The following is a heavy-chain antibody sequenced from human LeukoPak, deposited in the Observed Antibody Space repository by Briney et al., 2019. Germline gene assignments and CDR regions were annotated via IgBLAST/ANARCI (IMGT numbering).Heavy chain of an antibody. V-gene: IGHV5-51*01. CDR2: IYPGDSDT. CDR3: ARSNGIVGAPDAFDI. CDR1: GYNFTTYW. J-gene: IGHJ3*02. D-gene: IGHD1-26*01. Sequence: GESLKISCKGSGYNFTTYWIGSVRQMPGKGLEWMGIIYPGDSDTRYIPSFQGRVTISADKSISTAYLQWSSLKASDTAMYYCARSNGIVGAPDAFDIWGQGTMVTVSS.